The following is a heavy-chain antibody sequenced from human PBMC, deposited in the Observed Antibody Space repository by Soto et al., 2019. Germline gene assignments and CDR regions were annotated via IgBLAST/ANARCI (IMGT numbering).Heavy chain of an antibody. J-gene: IGHJ5*02. CDR2: IYYSGST. V-gene: IGHV4-59*01. CDR1: GGSISSYY. CDR3: ARTPTWVAP. Sequence: QVQLQESGPGLVKPSETLSLTCTVSGGSISSYYWSWIRQPPGKGLEWIGYIYYSGSTNYNPSLKTRNTTXVDPSKNQFSRKLGSVTAADTAVYYCARTPTWVAPWGQGTRVTVSS.